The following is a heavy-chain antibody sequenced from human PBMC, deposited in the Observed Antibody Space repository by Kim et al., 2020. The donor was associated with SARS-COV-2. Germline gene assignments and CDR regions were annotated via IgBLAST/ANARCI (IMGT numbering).Heavy chain of an antibody. D-gene: IGHD6-19*01. J-gene: IGHJ6*02. Sequence: GESLKISCKTSGYSFTNYWIGWVRQMPGKGLECMGIVYGGDSEGKYSPSFQGQVTITADKSITTAYLQWSSLKASDTATYFCARQERQWLDRGGMDVWGQGTTVIVSS. CDR1: GYSFTNYW. CDR2: VYGGDSEG. CDR3: ARQERQWLDRGGMDV. V-gene: IGHV5-51*01.